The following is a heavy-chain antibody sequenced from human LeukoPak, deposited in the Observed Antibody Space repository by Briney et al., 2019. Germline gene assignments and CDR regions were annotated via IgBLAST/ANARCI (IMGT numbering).Heavy chain of an antibody. D-gene: IGHD6-13*01. CDR2: ISGSGGST. J-gene: IGHJ4*02. CDR1: GFTFSSYA. Sequence: GGSLRLSCAASGFTFSSYAMSWVRQAPGKGLEWVSAISGSGGSTYYADSVKGRFTISRDNSKNTLYLQMNTLGAEDTAVYYCAKRGSYSSWPNYYFDYWGQGTLVTVSS. CDR3: AKRGSYSSWPNYYFDY. V-gene: IGHV3-23*01.